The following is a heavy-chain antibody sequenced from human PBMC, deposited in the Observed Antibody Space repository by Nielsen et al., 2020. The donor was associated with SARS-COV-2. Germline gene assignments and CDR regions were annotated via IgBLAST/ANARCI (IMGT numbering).Heavy chain of an antibody. Sequence: WIRQSPSRGLEWLGRTYYRSKWYNDYAVSVKSRITINPDTSKNQFSLHLNSVTPEDTAVYYCARARGAYGDYYYYYYTDVWAKGPRSPSP. V-gene: IGHV6-1*01. J-gene: IGHJ6*03. CDR3: ARARGAYGDYYYYYYTDV. D-gene: IGHD4-17*01. CDR2: TYYRSKWYN.